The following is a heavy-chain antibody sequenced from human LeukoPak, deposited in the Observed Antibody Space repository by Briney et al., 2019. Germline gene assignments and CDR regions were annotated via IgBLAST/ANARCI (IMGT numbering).Heavy chain of an antibody. V-gene: IGHV3-30-3*01. D-gene: IGHD1-26*01. CDR2: ISYDGSNK. J-gene: IGHJ4*02. CDR3: ARASGSYYNYFDY. CDR1: GFTFSSYA. Sequence: GRSLRLSCAASGFTFSSYAMHWVRQAPGKGLEWAAVISYDGSNKYYADSVKGRFTISRDNSKNTLYLQMNSLRAEDTAVYYCARASGSYYNYFDYWGQGTLVTVSS.